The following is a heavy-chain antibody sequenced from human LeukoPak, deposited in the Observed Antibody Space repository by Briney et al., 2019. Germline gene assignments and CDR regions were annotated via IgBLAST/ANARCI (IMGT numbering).Heavy chain of an antibody. Sequence: PSETLSLTCTVSGGSISSYYWSWIRQPAGKGLEWIGRIYTSGSTNYNPSLKSRVTMSVDTPKNQFSLKLSSVTAADTAVYYCARDRMVRGVIIFDYWGQGTLVTVSS. D-gene: IGHD3-10*01. CDR1: GGSISSYY. J-gene: IGHJ4*02. CDR3: ARDRMVRGVIIFDY. CDR2: IYTSGST. V-gene: IGHV4-4*07.